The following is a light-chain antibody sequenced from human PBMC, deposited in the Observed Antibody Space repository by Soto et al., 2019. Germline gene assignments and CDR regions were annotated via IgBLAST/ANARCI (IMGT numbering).Light chain of an antibody. CDR3: QQRSSWPPTIT. CDR1: RSGSTY. J-gene: IGKJ5*01. Sequence: EIVMTHSSATLSLCPAEGPTLSCRAMRSGSTYLAWYQHRPGQAPRLLIYDASYRATDIPPRFSGSGSGTDFTLTLSSLEPEDFAVYYCQQRSSWPPTITFGQGTRLEIK. V-gene: IGKV3-11*01. CDR2: DAS.